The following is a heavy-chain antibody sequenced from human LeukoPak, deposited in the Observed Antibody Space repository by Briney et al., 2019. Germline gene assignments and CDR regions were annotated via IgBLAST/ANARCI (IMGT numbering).Heavy chain of an antibody. D-gene: IGHD2-21*02. V-gene: IGHV3-21*01. CDR3: ARDGPFEGCGGDCSTLRYYYYYMDV. CDR1: GFTFSVYS. CDR2: ISSSSSYI. Sequence: MAGGSLRLSCAASGFTFSVYSMNWVRQAPGKGLEWVSSISSSSSYIYYADSVKGRFTISRDNAKNSLYLQMNSLRAEDTAVYYCARDGPFEGCGGDCSTLRYYYYYMDVWGKGTTVTVSS. J-gene: IGHJ6*03.